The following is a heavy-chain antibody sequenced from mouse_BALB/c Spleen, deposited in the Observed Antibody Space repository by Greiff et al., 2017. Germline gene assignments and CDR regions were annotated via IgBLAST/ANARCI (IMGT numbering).Heavy chain of an antibody. J-gene: IGHJ2*01. Sequence: EVQLVESGGGLVQPGGSRKLSCAASGFTFSSFGMHWVRQAPEKGLEWVAYISSGSSTIYYADTVKGRFTISRDNPKNTLFLQMTSLRSEDTAMYYCAREKGFDYWGQGTTLTVSS. CDR2: ISSGSSTI. V-gene: IGHV5-17*02. CDR3: AREKGFDY. CDR1: GFTFSSFG.